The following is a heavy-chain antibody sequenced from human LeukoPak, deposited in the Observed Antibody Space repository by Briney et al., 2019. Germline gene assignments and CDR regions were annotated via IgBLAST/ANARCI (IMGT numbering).Heavy chain of an antibody. Sequence: SQTLSLTCTVSGGSIGSGTYYWSWIRQHPGKGLEWIGYIYHSGATYYNPSLKSRVTISADMSKNQFSLNLSSVTAADTAVYYCAGQRATAMGYFDYWGQGILVTVSS. CDR3: AGQRATAMGYFDY. CDR1: GGSIGSGTYY. J-gene: IGHJ4*02. CDR2: IYHSGAT. D-gene: IGHD5-18*01. V-gene: IGHV4-31*03.